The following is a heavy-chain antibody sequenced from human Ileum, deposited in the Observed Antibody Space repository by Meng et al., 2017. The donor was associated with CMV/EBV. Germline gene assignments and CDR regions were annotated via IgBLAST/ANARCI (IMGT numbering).Heavy chain of an antibody. Sequence: GESLKISCAASGFTFNRHWMHWVRQGPGKGLVWVARVNSGGSDISYADSVKGRFIISRDNAKNTLYLQMNSLRAEDMAVYHCVRAGSGNAYGLFDSWGQGTPVTVSS. CDR3: VRAGSGNAYGLFDS. CDR1: GFTFNRHW. V-gene: IGHV3-74*01. CDR2: VNSGGSDI. D-gene: IGHD1-26*01. J-gene: IGHJ4*02.